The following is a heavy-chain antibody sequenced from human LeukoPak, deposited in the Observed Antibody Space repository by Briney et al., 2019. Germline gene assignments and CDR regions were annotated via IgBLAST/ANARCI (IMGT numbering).Heavy chain of an antibody. CDR3: ARDLRHYCSGGNCYSDY. D-gene: IGHD2-15*01. Sequence: GGSLRLSCAASGFVFSNYDISWVRQAPGKGLEWVSHIGRGITYADSVKGRFTISRDNAKNSVYLQMNSLRAEDTAVYYCARDLRHYCSGGNCYSDYWGQGTLVTVSS. J-gene: IGHJ4*02. V-gene: IGHV3-69-1*01. CDR2: IGRGIT. CDR1: GFVFSNYD.